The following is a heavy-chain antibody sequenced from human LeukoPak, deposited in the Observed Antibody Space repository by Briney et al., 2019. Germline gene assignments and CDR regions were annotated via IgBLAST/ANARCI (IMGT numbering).Heavy chain of an antibody. CDR2: ISSSSSYI. CDR3: AKLTDLYSSGPFDY. V-gene: IGHV3-21*04. CDR1: GFTFSSYS. D-gene: IGHD6-19*01. Sequence: GGSLRLSCAASGFTFSSYSMNWVRQAPGKGLEWVSSISSSSSYIYYADSVKGRFTISRDNAKNSLYLQMNSLRAEDTAVYYCAKLTDLYSSGPFDYWGQGTLVTVSS. J-gene: IGHJ4*02.